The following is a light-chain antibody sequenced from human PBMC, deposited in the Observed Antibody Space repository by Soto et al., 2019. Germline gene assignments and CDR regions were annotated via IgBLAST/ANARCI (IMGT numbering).Light chain of an antibody. CDR3: QQANIFPIT. V-gene: IGKV1-12*01. CDR1: QGIGSW. J-gene: IGKJ5*01. CDR2: EAS. Sequence: DIQMTQSPSSVSASVGDRVTITCRASQGIGSWLAWYQQKPGKAPKLLIYEASSLQSGVPSRFSGSGSGTDFTLTISSPQPDDFATYYCQQANIFPITFGQGTRLEIK.